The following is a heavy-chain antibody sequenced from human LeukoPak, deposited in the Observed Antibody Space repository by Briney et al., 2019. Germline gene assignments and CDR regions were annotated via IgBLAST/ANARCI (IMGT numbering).Heavy chain of an antibody. Sequence: ASVKVSCKASGYTFTSYAMHWVRQAPGQRLEWMGWINAGNGNTKYTQKFQGRVTITRDTSASTAYMELSSLRSEDTAVYYCARGFPKLGFDPWGQGTLVTVSS. CDR2: INAGNGNT. J-gene: IGHJ5*02. D-gene: IGHD1-1*01. V-gene: IGHV1-3*01. CDR1: GYTFTSYA. CDR3: ARGFPKLGFDP.